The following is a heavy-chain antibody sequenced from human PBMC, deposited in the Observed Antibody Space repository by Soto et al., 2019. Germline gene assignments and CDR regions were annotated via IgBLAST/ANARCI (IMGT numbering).Heavy chain of an antibody. Sequence: PSETLSLTCTVSGGSISSYYWSWIRQPPGKGLEWIGYIYYSGSTNYNPSLKSRVTISVDTSKNQFSLKLSSVTAADTAVYYCARGARYVSSGYWYFWGQGTLVTVSS. V-gene: IGHV4-59*01. J-gene: IGHJ4*02. CDR1: GGSISSYY. D-gene: IGHD3-22*01. CDR3: ARGARYVSSGYWYF. CDR2: IYYSGST.